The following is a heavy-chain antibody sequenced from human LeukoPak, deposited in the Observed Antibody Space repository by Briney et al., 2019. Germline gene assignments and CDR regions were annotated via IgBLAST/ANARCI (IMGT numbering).Heavy chain of an antibody. CDR2: IIPIFGTA. CDR3: ARAPYGRADY. J-gene: IGHJ4*02. Sequence: ASVKVSCKSSGGTFSSYAISWVRQAPGQGLEWMGGIIPIFGTANYAQKFQGRVTITADESTSTAYMELSSLRSEDTAMYYCARAPYGRADYWGQGTLVTVSS. D-gene: IGHD4-17*01. V-gene: IGHV1-69*13. CDR1: GGTFSSYA.